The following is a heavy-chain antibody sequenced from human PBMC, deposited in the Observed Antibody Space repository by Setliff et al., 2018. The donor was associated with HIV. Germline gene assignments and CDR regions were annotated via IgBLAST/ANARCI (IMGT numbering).Heavy chain of an antibody. V-gene: IGHV3-30*02. Sequence: PGGSLRLSCAAFGFTFRSYGMHWVRQAPGKGLEWVAFIRYDGSNKYYADSVKGRFTISRDNSKNTLYLQLTTLRTEDTGFYFCTREIRDGYHRSSNWGQGTLVTVSS. J-gene: IGHJ4*02. CDR3: TREIRDGYHRSSN. CDR2: IRYDGSNK. D-gene: IGHD2-2*01. CDR1: GFTFRSYG.